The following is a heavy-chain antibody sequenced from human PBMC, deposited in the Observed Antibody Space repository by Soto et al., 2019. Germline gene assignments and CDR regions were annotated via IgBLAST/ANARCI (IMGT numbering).Heavy chain of an antibody. V-gene: IGHV3-33*01. Sequence: GGSLRLSCAASGFTFSSYGMHWVRQAPGKGLEWVAVIWYDGSNKYYADSVKGRFTISRDNSKNTLYLQMNSLRAEDTAVYYCASLNGNYDILTAEGLDAFDIWGQGTMVTVSS. J-gene: IGHJ3*02. CDR2: IWYDGSNK. CDR1: GFTFSSYG. D-gene: IGHD3-9*01. CDR3: ASLNGNYDILTAEGLDAFDI.